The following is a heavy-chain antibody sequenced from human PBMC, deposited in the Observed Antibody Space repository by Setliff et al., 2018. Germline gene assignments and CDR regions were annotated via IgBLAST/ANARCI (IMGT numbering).Heavy chain of an antibody. D-gene: IGHD1-26*01. V-gene: IGHV5-51*01. CDR2: VYPGDSDT. CDR1: GYSFTSNW. CDR3: AREHVSGHSEY. J-gene: IGHJ4*02. Sequence: GESLKISCKGSGYSFTSNWIAWVRQMPGKGLEWMGVVYPGDSDTRYSPSFQGQVTFSSDKSINTAYLHLSSLKASDTAMYYCAREHVSGHSEYWGQGTLVTVSS.